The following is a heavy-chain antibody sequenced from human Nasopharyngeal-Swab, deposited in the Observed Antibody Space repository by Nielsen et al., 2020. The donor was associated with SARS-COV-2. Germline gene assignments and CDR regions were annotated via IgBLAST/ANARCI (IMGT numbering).Heavy chain of an antibody. J-gene: IGHJ6*02. CDR3: AREGPVYYDFWSGYLGPSFGQYYYGMDV. Sequence: ASVKVSCKASGYTFTSYYMHWVRQAPGQGLEWMGIINPSGGSTSYAQNFQGRVTMTRDTSTSTVYMELSSLRSEDTAVYYCAREGPVYYDFWSGYLGPSFGQYYYGMDVWGQGTTVTVSS. CDR2: INPSGGST. V-gene: IGHV1-46*01. CDR1: GYTFTSYY. D-gene: IGHD3-3*01.